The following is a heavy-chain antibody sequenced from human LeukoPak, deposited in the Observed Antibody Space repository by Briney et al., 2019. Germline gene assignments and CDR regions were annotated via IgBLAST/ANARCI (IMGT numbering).Heavy chain of an antibody. CDR1: GGSISSYY. V-gene: IGHV4-34*01. CDR2: INHSGST. J-gene: IGHJ4*02. Sequence: PSETLSLTCTVSGGSISSYYWSWIRQPPGKGLEWIGEINHSGSTNYNPSLKSRVTISVDTSKNQFSLKLSSVTAADTAVYYCAYLKGWRHVPQVDYWGQGTLVTVSS. CDR3: AYLKGWRHVPQVDY. D-gene: IGHD5-24*01.